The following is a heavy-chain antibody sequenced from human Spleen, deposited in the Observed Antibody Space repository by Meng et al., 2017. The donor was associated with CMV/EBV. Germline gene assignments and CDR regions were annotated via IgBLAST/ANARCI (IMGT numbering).Heavy chain of an antibody. CDR3: ARAITMVRGYYYYGMDV. V-gene: IGHV1-8*02. D-gene: IGHD3-10*01. CDR2: MNPNSGNT. Sequence: ASVKVSCKASGYTFTGYYMHWVRQATGQGLEWMGWMNPNSGNTGYAQKFQGRVTMTRNTSISTAYMELSSLRSEDTAVYYCARAITMVRGYYYYGMDVWGQGTTVTVSS. J-gene: IGHJ6*02. CDR1: GYTFTGYY.